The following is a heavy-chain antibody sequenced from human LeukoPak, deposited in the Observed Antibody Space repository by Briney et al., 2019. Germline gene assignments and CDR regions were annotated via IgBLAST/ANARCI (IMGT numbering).Heavy chain of an antibody. CDR2: MSSSSGLI. CDR3: ARDAEQWLVHEAQTDY. D-gene: IGHD6-19*01. J-gene: IGHJ4*02. V-gene: IGHV3-21*01. Sequence: PGGSLRLSCAASGFTFSRYSMNWVRQAPGKGLEWVSSMSSSSGLIYYGDSVKGRFTVSRDNAKRSLYLQMNSLRAEDAAVYYCARDAEQWLVHEAQTDYWGQGTLVTVSS. CDR1: GFTFSRYS.